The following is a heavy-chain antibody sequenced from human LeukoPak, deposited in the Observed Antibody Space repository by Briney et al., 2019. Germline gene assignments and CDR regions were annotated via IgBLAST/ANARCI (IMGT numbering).Heavy chain of an antibody. D-gene: IGHD1-26*01. CDR3: ARKYSGTNPFDY. CDR2: INNSGGST. Sequence: PGGSLRLYCAASGFTLNNYAMSWVRQAPGKGLEWVSIINNSGGSTYYADSVKGRFTISRDLSKNTLYLQMNSLRVEDTALYYCARKYSGTNPFDYWGQGTLVTVSS. J-gene: IGHJ4*02. V-gene: IGHV3-23*01. CDR1: GFTLNNYA.